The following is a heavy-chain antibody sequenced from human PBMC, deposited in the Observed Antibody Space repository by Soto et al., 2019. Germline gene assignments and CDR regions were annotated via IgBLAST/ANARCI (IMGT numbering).Heavy chain of an antibody. CDR2: IYSSGFT. Sequence: QVQLQESGPGLVKPSQTLSLTCTVSGGSISSGDYYWSWIRQPPGKGLEWIGDIYSSGFTYYNPSLNSRPTMSVDTSKNQFSLKLSSVIAADTAVYYCARSDNYVPFDHWGQGTLVTVSS. J-gene: IGHJ4*02. CDR1: GGSISSGDYY. D-gene: IGHD4-4*01. V-gene: IGHV4-30-4*01. CDR3: ARSDNYVPFDH.